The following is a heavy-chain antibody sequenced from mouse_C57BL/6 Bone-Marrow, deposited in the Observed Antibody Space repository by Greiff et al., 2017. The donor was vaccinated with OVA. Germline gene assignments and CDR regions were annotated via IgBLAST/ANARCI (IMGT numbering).Heavy chain of an antibody. CDR1: GYTFTDYY. J-gene: IGHJ2*01. Sequence: QVQLQQSGAELVKPGASVKLSCKASGYTFTDYYINWVKQRPGQGLEWIGKIGPGSGGTSYNENFKGKATLTASKSSSTAYMQLSSLTSEDSAVYCGASPSGSIYVDYWCQGTTPTVSS. V-gene: IGHV1-77*01. CDR3: ASPSGSIYVDY. D-gene: IGHD1-1*01. CDR2: IGPGSGGT.